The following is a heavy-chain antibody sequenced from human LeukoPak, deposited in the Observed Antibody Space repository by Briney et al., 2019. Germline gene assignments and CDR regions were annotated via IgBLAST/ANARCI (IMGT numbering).Heavy chain of an antibody. J-gene: IGHJ6*04. Sequence: GGSLRLSCAASGFTFSNARMSWVRQAPGKGLDWVGRIKSKTDGGTTDYAAPVKGRFTISRDDSKNTLYLQMNRLKTEDTAVYSCTTENPHYYYYYALDVWGKGTMVTVSS. CDR2: IKSKTDGGTT. V-gene: IGHV3-15*01. CDR3: TTENPHYYYYYALDV. CDR1: GFTFSNAR.